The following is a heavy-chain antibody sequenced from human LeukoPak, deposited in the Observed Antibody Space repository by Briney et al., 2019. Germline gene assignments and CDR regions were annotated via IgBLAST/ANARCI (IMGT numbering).Heavy chain of an antibody. D-gene: IGHD3-22*01. CDR2: ISGSGGST. J-gene: IGHJ4*02. V-gene: IGHV3-23*01. Sequence: GGSLRLSCAASGFTFSSYAMSWVRQAPGKGLEWVSAISGSGGSTYYADSVKGRFTISRDNSKNTLYLQMNSLRAEDTAVYYCAKLGHYYDSSGYYAHWGQGTLVTVST. CDR1: GFTFSSYA. CDR3: AKLGHYYDSSGYYAH.